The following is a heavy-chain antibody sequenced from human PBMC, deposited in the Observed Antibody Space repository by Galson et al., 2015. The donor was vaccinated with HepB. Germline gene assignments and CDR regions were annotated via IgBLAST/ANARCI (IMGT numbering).Heavy chain of an antibody. J-gene: IGHJ3*02. CDR2: IWYDGSNK. CDR1: GFTFSSYG. D-gene: IGHD2-2*01. V-gene: IGHV3-33*01. Sequence: SLRLSCAASGFTFSSYGMHWVRQAPGKGLEWVAVIWYDGSNKYFADSVKGRFTISRDNSKNTLFLQMNSLRAEDTAVYYCARGGEYCDTTSCYSTWNALDIWSQGTMVTVSS. CDR3: ARGGEYCDTTSCYSTWNALDI.